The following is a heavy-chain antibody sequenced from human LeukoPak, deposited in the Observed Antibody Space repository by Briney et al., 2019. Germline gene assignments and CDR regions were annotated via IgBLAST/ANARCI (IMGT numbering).Heavy chain of an antibody. CDR1: GFTFDDYA. D-gene: IGHD3-10*01. J-gene: IGHJ4*02. CDR2: ISWNSGSI. CDR3: AKDYSYYYGSGTPYYFDY. Sequence: GRSLRLSCAASGFTFDDYAMHWVRQAPGKGLEWVSGISWNSGSIGYADSVKGRFTISRDNAKNSLYLQMNSLRAEDTALYYCAKDYSYYYGSGTPYYFDYWGQGTLVTVSS. V-gene: IGHV3-9*01.